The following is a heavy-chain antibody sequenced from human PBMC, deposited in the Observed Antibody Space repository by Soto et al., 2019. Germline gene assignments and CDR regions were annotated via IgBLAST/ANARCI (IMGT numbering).Heavy chain of an antibody. J-gene: IGHJ4*02. CDR1: GGSVSGYF. CDR3: ARRYCSDSYCSYFDY. V-gene: IGHV4-34*01. CDR2: INHSGTT. D-gene: IGHD2-15*01. Sequence: SETLSLTCAVYGGSVSGYFWSWIRQPPGKGLEWIGEINHSGTTSYSPSLDSRVTTSVDTSKNQFSLRLSSVTAADTAIYYCARRYCSDSYCSYFDYWGRGTLVTVS.